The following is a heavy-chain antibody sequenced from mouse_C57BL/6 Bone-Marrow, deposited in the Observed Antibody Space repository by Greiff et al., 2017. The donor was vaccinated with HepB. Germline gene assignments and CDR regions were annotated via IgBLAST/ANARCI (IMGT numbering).Heavy chain of an antibody. J-gene: IGHJ2*01. CDR3: ARSGALYYGSSYDY. V-gene: IGHV1-42*01. CDR2: INPSTGGT. CDR1: GYSFTGYY. Sequence: EVKLMESGPELVKPGASVKISCKASGYSFTGYYMNWVKQSPEKSLEWIGEINPSTGGTTYNQKFKAKATLTVDKSSSTAYMQLKSLTSEDSAVYYCARSGALYYGSSYDYWGQGTTLTVSS. D-gene: IGHD1-1*01.